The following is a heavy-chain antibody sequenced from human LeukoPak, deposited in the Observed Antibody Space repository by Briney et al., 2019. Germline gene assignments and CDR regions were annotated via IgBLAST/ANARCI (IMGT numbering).Heavy chain of an antibody. CDR2: INHSGST. CDR1: GGSLSGHY. J-gene: IGHJ6*02. Sequence: SETLPLTCAVYGGSLSGHYWSGIRQPPGKGLEGIGEINHSGSTNYNPSLKSRVTISVDTSKNQFSLKLNSVTAADTAVYNCARGRRGTMVRGVNYDYGMDVWGQGTTVTVSS. V-gene: IGHV4-34*01. D-gene: IGHD3-10*01. CDR3: ARGRRGTMVRGVNYDYGMDV.